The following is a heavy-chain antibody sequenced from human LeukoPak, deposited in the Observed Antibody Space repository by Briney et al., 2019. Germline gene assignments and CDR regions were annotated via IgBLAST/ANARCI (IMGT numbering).Heavy chain of an antibody. CDR3: ARHEDPDSSGWYFYFDY. J-gene: IGHJ4*02. Sequence: SETLSLTCTVSGGSISSSSYYWGWIRQPPGKGLEWIGSIHYSGSTYYNPSLKSRVTISVDTSKNQFSLKLSSVTAADTAVYYCARHEDPDSSGWYFYFDYWGQGTLVTVSS. CDR1: GGSISSSSYY. CDR2: IHYSGST. D-gene: IGHD6-19*01. V-gene: IGHV4-39*01.